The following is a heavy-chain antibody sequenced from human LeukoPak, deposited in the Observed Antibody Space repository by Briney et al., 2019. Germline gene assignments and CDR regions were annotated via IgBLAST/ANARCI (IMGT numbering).Heavy chain of an antibody. CDR1: GYTFTGYY. CDR3: ARVGSSGWYHWFDP. D-gene: IGHD6-19*01. J-gene: IGHJ5*02. Sequence: ASVKVSCKASGYTFTGYYLHWVRQAPGQGLEWMGWINPISGVTGSAQKFQSRVTMTRDKSISTVYMELSRLTSDDTAIYFCARVGSSGWYHWFDPWGQETLVTVSS. V-gene: IGHV1-2*02. CDR2: INPISGVT.